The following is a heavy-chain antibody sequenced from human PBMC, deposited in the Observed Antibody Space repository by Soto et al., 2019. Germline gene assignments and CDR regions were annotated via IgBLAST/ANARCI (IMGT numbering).Heavy chain of an antibody. CDR1: GYSISSSSYY. CDR2: GYYSGTT. Sequence: PSETLSLTCTVSGYSISSSSYYWGWIRQPPGKGLEWIGSGYYSGTTYYNPSLKSRVTISVDTSKSQFSLKVSSVTAADTAVYYCARHSVELAWFDPWGQGTLVTVS. CDR3: ARHSVELAWFDP. V-gene: IGHV4-39*01. J-gene: IGHJ5*02. D-gene: IGHD1-1*01.